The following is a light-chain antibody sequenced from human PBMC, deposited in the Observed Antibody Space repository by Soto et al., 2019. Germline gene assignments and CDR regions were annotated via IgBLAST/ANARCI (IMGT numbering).Light chain of an antibody. V-gene: IGKV2D-29*01. J-gene: IGKJ5*01. CDR2: EVS. CDR1: QSLLHSDGKTY. Sequence: DTVMTQTPLSLAVTPGQPASISCKSSQSLLHSDGKTYLYWYLQKAGQPPQSLIYEVSKRFSEVPDRISGSGSGTDFTLKISRVEAEDVGIYYCLQSTQHPITFGQGTRLEI. CDR3: LQSTQHPIT.